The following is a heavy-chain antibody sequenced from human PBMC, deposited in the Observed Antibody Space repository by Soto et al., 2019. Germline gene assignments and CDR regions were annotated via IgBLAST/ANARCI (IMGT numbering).Heavy chain of an antibody. V-gene: IGHV3-23*01. CDR1: GLTFGSRA. Sequence: EVQLLESGGDLIQPGGSLRLSCVASGLTFGSRAMSWVRQSPGEGLEWVSTVTDTGGDANYADSVRGRFAISRDNSQTTLFLQLSARRAEDSAIYFCVRGSKDSYPGSRICDFWGRGTLVTVSS. J-gene: IGHJ4*02. CDR2: VTDTGGDA. CDR3: VRGSKDSYPGSRICDF. D-gene: IGHD3-10*01.